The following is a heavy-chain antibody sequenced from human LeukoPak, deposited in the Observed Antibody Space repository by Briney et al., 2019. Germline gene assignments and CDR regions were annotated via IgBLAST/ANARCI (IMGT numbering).Heavy chain of an antibody. CDR2: ISYDGSNK. J-gene: IGHJ4*02. CDR3: ARDASSWYSHYFDY. Sequence: QTGGSLRLSCAASGFTFSSYAMHWVRQAPGKGLEWVAVISYDGSNKYYADSVKGRFTISRDNSKNTLYLQMNSLRAEDTAVYYCARDASSWYSHYFDYWGQGTLATVSS. V-gene: IGHV3-30*01. D-gene: IGHD6-13*01. CDR1: GFTFSSYA.